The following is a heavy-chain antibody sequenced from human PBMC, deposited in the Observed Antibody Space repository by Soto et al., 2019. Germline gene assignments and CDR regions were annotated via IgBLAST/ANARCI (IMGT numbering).Heavy chain of an antibody. V-gene: IGHV1-3*01. CDR2: INAGNGNT. CDR1: GYTFTSYA. CDR3: ARRQLGATTLGLWNYYYGMDV. J-gene: IGHJ6*02. D-gene: IGHD1-26*01. Sequence: QVQLVQSGAEVKKPGASVKVSCKASGYTFTSYAMHWVRQAPGQRLEWMGWINAGNGNTKYPQKFQGRVTITRDTSASTSYMELSSLRSEDTAVYYCARRQLGATTLGLWNYYYGMDVWGQGTTVTVSS.